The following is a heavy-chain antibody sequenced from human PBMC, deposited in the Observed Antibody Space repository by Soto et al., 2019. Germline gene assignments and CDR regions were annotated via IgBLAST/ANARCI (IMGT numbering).Heavy chain of an antibody. J-gene: IGHJ5*02. D-gene: IGHD6-13*01. CDR3: ARGFSIAAAGTDSWFDP. Sequence: GASVKVSCKASGYTFTSYGISWVRLAPGQGLEWMGWISAYNGNTNYAQKLQGRVTMTTDTSTSTAYMELRSLRSDDTAVYYCARGFSIAAAGTDSWFDPWGQGTLVTVSS. CDR2: ISAYNGNT. CDR1: GYTFTSYG. V-gene: IGHV1-18*01.